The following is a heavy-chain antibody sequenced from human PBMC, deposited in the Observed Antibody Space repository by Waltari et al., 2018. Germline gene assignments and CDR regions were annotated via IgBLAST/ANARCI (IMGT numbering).Heavy chain of an antibody. Sequence: EVQLVESGGGLVQPGGSLRLSCAASGFTFSSYDVNWVRQAPGKGLVWVSRINYDGSSTTYADSVKGRFTISRDNAKNTLYLHMSSLRAEDTAVYYCIRENIAAAGLESWGQGTLVTVSS. CDR1: GFTFSSYD. J-gene: IGHJ4*02. CDR2: INYDGSST. CDR3: IRENIAAAGLES. V-gene: IGHV3-74*01. D-gene: IGHD6-13*01.